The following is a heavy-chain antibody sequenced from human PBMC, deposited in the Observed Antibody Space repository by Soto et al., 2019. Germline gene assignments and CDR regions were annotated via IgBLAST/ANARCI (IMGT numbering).Heavy chain of an antibody. CDR2: ISSSSSYI. D-gene: IGHD3-3*02. V-gene: IGHV3-21*04. CDR1: GFTFSSYS. J-gene: IGHJ3*02. Sequence: GGSLRLSCAASGFTFSSYSMNWVRQAPGKGLEWVSSISSSSSYIYYADSVKGRFTISRDNAKSTLYLQMDSLRAEDTALYYCAKDSINRKGIYDPFDIRGQGTMVTVSS. CDR3: AKDSINRKGIYDPFDI.